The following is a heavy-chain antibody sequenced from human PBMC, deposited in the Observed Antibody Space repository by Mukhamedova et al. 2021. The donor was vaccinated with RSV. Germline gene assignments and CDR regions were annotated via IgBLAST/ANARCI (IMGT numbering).Heavy chain of an antibody. V-gene: IGHV3-30*01. Sequence: TISRDNSKNTLYLQMNSLRAEDTAVYYCARGPRTAMVIDYWGQGTLVTVSS. CDR3: ARGPRTAMVIDY. D-gene: IGHD5-18*01. J-gene: IGHJ4*02.